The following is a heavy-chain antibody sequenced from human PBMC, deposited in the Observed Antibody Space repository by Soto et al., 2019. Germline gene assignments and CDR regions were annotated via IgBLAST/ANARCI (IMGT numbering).Heavy chain of an antibody. CDR1: GGSISSGGYS. CDR3: ARTVVETDMAFYFDY. D-gene: IGHD5-18*01. V-gene: IGHV4-30-2*01. Sequence: SETLSLTCAVSGGSISSGGYSWSWIRQPPGKGLEWIGYIYQSGSTYYNPSLKSRVTISLDRSKNQFSLKLSSVTAADAAVYYCARTVVETDMAFYFDYWGQGTLVTVSS. J-gene: IGHJ4*02. CDR2: IYQSGST.